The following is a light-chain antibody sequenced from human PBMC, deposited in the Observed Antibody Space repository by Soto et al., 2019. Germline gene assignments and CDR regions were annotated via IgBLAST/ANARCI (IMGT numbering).Light chain of an antibody. Sequence: EIVLTQSPATLSLSAGERATLSCRASQSVNIYLAWYQQKPGQAPRLLIYDASNRATGIPARFSGSGSGTDFTLTISSLQAEDVAVYYCQQYYTTPLTFGGGTKVDIK. CDR1: QSVNIY. J-gene: IGKJ4*01. V-gene: IGKV3-11*01. CDR3: QQYYTTPLT. CDR2: DAS.